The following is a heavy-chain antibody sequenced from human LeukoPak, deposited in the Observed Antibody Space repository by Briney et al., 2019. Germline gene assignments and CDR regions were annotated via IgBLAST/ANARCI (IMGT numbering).Heavy chain of an antibody. CDR3: ARHIVVVPAAISDWFDP. D-gene: IGHD2-2*01. CDR2: IYYSGST. CDR1: GGSISSSSYY. Sequence: SETLSLTCTVSGGSISSSSYYWGWLRQPPGKGLEWIGTIYYSGSTYYNPSLKSRVTISVDTSKNQFSLKLSSVTAADTAVYYCARHIVVVPAAISDWFDPWGQGTLVTVSS. J-gene: IGHJ5*02. V-gene: IGHV4-39*01.